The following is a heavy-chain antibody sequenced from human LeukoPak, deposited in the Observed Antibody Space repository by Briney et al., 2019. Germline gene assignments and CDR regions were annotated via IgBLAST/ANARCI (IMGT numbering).Heavy chain of an antibody. CDR3: AKVQFNWGPINY. Sequence: GGSLRLSCAASGFTFSNFAIRWVRQVPGKGLEWVSSIDGSGDKTHYPDSVRGRFTVSRDNSKNTLYLQMNSLRVEDTATYFCAKVQFNWGPINYWGQGTPVIVSS. D-gene: IGHD7-27*01. V-gene: IGHV3-23*01. J-gene: IGHJ4*02. CDR1: GFTFSNFA. CDR2: IDGSGDKT.